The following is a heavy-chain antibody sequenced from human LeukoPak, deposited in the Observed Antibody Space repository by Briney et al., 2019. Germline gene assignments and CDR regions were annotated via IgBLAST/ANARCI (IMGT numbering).Heavy chain of an antibody. V-gene: IGHV1-24*01. CDR3: ATLWYSSGWFDY. D-gene: IGHD6-19*01. CDR2: FDPEDGET. J-gene: IGHJ4*02. CDR1: GHTLTELS. Sequence: ASVKVSCKVSGHTLTELSMHWVRQAPGKGLEWMGGFDPEDGETIYAQKFQGRVTMTEDTSTDTAYMELSSLRSEDTAVYYCATLWYSSGWFDYWGQGTLVTVSS.